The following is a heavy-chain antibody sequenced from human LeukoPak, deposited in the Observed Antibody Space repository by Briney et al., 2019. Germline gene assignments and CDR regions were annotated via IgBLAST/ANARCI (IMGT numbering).Heavy chain of an antibody. D-gene: IGHD4-17*01. Sequence: GGSLRPSCAASGFTFSSYSMNWVRQAPGKGLEWVSYISSSSSTIYYADSVKGRFTISRDNAKNSLYLQMNSLRAEDTAVYYCARGESATVTTRNWFDPWGQGTLVTVSP. J-gene: IGHJ5*02. CDR3: ARGESATVTTRNWFDP. CDR1: GFTFSSYS. CDR2: ISSSSSTI. V-gene: IGHV3-48*04.